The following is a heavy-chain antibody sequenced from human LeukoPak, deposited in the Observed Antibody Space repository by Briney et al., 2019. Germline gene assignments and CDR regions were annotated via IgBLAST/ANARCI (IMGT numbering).Heavy chain of an antibody. V-gene: IGHV4-30-2*01. CDR1: GGSISSGGYS. CDR3: ASTYYYDSSGQYYFDY. CDR2: IYHSGST. D-gene: IGHD3-22*01. Sequence: SQTLSLTCAVSGGSISSGGYSWSWIRQPPGTGLEWIGYIYHSGSTYYNPSLKSRVTISVDRSKNQFSLKLSSVTAADTAVYYCASTYYYDSSGQYYFDYWGQGTLVTVSS. J-gene: IGHJ4*02.